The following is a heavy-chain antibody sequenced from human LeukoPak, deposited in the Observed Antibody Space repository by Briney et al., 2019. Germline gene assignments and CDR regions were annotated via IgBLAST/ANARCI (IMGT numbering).Heavy chain of an antibody. CDR2: INPSGGST. CDR1: GYTFTSYY. J-gene: IGHJ4*02. Sequence: ASVKVSCKASGYTFTSYYMHWVRQAPGQGLEWMGIINPSGGSTSYAQKFQGRVTMTRDTSTSTVYMELSSLRSEDTAVYYCAIDHEVGDAFDYWGQGTLVTVSS. V-gene: IGHV1-46*01. CDR3: AIDHEVGDAFDY. D-gene: IGHD2-2*01.